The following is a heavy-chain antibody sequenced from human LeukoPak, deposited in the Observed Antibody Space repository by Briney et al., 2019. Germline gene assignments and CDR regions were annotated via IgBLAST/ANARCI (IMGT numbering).Heavy chain of an antibody. CDR1: GFTFSSYA. V-gene: IGHV3-30-3*01. D-gene: IGHD3-22*01. CDR3: ARPRWYYDSSGGYYFDY. CDR2: ISYDGSNK. J-gene: IGHJ4*02. Sequence: QSGRSLRLSCAASGFTFSSYAMHWVRQAPGKGLEWVAVISYDGSNKYYADSVKGRFTISRDNSKNTLYLQMNSLRAEDTAVYYCARPRWYYDSSGGYYFDYWGQGTLVTVSS.